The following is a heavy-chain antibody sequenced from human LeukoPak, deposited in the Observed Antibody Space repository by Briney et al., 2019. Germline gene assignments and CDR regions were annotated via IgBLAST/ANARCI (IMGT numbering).Heavy chain of an antibody. D-gene: IGHD3-3*01. CDR3: ARKEWSGAKVY. CDR2: ISSSSSTI. J-gene: IGHJ4*02. V-gene: IGHV3-11*04. CDR1: GFTFSDYY. Sequence: GGSLRLSCAASGFTFSDYYMSWIRQAPGKGLEWVSYISSSSSTIYYADSVKGRITISRDNAKNSLYLQMNSLRAEDTAVYYCARKEWSGAKVYWGQGTLVTVSS.